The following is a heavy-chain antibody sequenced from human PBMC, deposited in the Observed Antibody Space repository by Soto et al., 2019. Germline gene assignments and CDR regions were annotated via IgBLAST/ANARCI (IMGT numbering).Heavy chain of an antibody. V-gene: IGHV1-18*01. CDR2: ISPYDGDT. Sequence: QVQLVQSGAEVKKPGPSVKVSCEASGYTFDSYGISWVRQAPGLGLEWMGWISPYDGDTNYAPHLRGRATLTTDAATNTVYMELRSLRSDDTAIYYCARDCYYCVNSGHSYSGTDTLDIWGQGTIVTGSS. CDR1: GYTFDSYG. J-gene: IGHJ3*02. D-gene: IGHD3-22*01. CDR3: ARDCYYCVNSGHSYSGTDTLDI.